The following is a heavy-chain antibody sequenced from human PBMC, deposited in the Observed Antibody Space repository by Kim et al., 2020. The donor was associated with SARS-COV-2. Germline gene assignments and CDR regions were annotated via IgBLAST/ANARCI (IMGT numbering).Heavy chain of an antibody. CDR2: IYYRGST. D-gene: IGHD6-13*01. J-gene: IGHJ1*01. CDR3: ARHMPGIAAAGTGYLQH. Sequence: SETLSLTCTVSGGSINSSSHYWGWIRQPPGRGLEWIGIIYYRGSTYYNPSLKSRVTISVDTSKNQFSLKLNSVTVADTAVYYCARHMPGIAAAGTGYLQHWGQGTLVTVSS. CDR1: GGSINSSSHY. V-gene: IGHV4-39*01.